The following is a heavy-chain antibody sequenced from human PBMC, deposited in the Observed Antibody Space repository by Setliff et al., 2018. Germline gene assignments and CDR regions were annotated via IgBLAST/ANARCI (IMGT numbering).Heavy chain of an antibody. Sequence: PSETLFLTCTVSGGSISSYYWSWIRQPAGKGLEWIGHIYIGGSANYNPSLKSRVTMSIDTSKNQFSLKLSSVTAADTAVYYCARGSWGWRCSGGSCYSGAHYVYWGQGTLVTVSS. CDR1: GGSISSYY. J-gene: IGHJ4*02. D-gene: IGHD2-15*01. V-gene: IGHV4-4*07. CDR3: ARGSWGWRCSGGSCYSGAHYVY. CDR2: IYIGGSA.